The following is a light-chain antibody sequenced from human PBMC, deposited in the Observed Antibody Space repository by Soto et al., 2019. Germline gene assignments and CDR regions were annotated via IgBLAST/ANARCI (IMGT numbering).Light chain of an antibody. CDR2: GAS. V-gene: IGKV3-15*01. CDR1: QSVSNN. J-gene: IGKJ1*01. Sequence: EVVLTQSPGTLALSRGERATLSCRAIQSVSNNYLAWYQQKPGQAPRLLIYGASTRATGIPARFSGSGSGTEFTLTISRLQSEDFAVYYCQQYNNWPPWTFGQGTKVDI. CDR3: QQYNNWPPWT.